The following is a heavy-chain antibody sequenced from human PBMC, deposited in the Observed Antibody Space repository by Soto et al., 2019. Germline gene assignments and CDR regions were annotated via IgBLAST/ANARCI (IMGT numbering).Heavy chain of an antibody. D-gene: IGHD3-22*01. V-gene: IGHV3-30*03. J-gene: IGHJ3*02. CDR3: ARGDYYDTSGPFSDAFDI. Sequence: SLRLSCAASRFISSTSGMHWVRQLPGKGLEWVAVISSDGSKKYYADSVKGRFTISRDNAKNSLYLQMNSLRAEDTAVYFCARGDYYDTSGPFSDAFDIWGQGTMVTVSS. CDR2: ISSDGSKK. CDR1: RFISSTSG.